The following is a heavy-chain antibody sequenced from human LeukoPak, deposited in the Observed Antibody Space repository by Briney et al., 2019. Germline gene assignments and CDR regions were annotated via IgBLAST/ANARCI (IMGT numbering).Heavy chain of an antibody. V-gene: IGHV1-69*05. CDR1: GGTFSSYA. CDR2: IIPIFGTA. J-gene: IGHJ4*02. Sequence: SVKVSCKAAGGTFSSYAISWVRQAPGQGLEWMGGIIPIFGTANYAQKFQGRVTITTDESTSTAYMELSSLRSEDTAVYYCASIPKVGAYYFDYWGQGTLVTVSS. D-gene: IGHD3-16*01. CDR3: ASIPKVGAYYFDY.